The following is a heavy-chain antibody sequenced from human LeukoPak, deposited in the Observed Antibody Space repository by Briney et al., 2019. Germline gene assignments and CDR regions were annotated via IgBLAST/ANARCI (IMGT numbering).Heavy chain of an antibody. CDR2: ISGSGGST. Sequence: PGGSLRLPCAASGFTFSSYAMSWVRQAPGKGLEWVSAISGSGGSTYYADSVKGRFTISRDNSKNTLYLQMNSLRAEDTAVYYCAKDSRVAGKARAYYFDYWGQGTLVTVSS. CDR1: GFTFSSYA. CDR3: AKDSRVAGKARAYYFDY. V-gene: IGHV3-23*01. D-gene: IGHD6-19*01. J-gene: IGHJ4*02.